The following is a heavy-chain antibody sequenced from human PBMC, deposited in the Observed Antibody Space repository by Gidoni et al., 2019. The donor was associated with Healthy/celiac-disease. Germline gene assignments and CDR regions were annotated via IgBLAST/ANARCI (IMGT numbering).Heavy chain of an antibody. V-gene: IGHV3-9*01. CDR2: ISWNSGSI. Sequence: EVQLVASGGGLVQPGRSLRLSCAASGFPFDDYAMHWVRQAPGKGLEWVSGISWNSGSIGYADSVKGRFTISRDNAKNSLYLQMNSLRAEDTALYYCAKARTVDDAFDIWGQGTMVTVSS. CDR3: AKARTVDDAFDI. D-gene: IGHD4-4*01. J-gene: IGHJ3*02. CDR1: GFPFDDYA.